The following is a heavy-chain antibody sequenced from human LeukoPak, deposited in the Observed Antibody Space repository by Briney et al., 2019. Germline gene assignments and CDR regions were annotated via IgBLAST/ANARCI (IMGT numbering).Heavy chain of an antibody. J-gene: IGHJ4*02. D-gene: IGHD3-22*01. V-gene: IGHV3-30-3*01. CDR1: GFTFSSYA. CDR3: ARDHQHYSSGYPGVY. CDR2: ISYDGSNK. Sequence: HPGRSLRLSCAASGFTFSSYAMHWVRQAPGKGLEWVAVISYDGSNKYYADSVKGRFTSSRDNSKNTLYLQMNSLRAEDTAVYYCARDHQHYSSGYPGVYWGQGTLVTVSS.